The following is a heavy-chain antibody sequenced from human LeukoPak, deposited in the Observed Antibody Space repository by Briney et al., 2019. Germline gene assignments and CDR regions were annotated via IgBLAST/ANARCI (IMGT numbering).Heavy chain of an antibody. J-gene: IGHJ4*02. CDR3: ARGARRITIFGVVIPPDDY. CDR2: INHSGRT. D-gene: IGHD3-3*01. V-gene: IGHV4-34*01. Sequence: SETLSLTCAVYGGSFDAYYWSWIRQPPGQGLEWIGEINHSGRTLYNPSLKSRVTISVDTSKNQFSLKLSSVTAADTAVYYCARGARRITIFGVVIPPDDYWGQGTLVTVSS. CDR1: GGSFDAYY.